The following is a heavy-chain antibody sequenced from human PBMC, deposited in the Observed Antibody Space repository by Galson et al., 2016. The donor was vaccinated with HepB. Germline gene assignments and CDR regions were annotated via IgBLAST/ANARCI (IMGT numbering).Heavy chain of an antibody. J-gene: IGHJ4*02. CDR1: GFTFSSYG. CDR3: ARDLGGGSCLDY. Sequence: SLRLSCAASGFTFSSYGMHWVRQAPGKGLEWIAVICYDGINKYYGDSVQGRFTISRDNSRNTLYLQMNSLRAEDTAVYYCARDLGGGSCLDYWGQGTLVTVSS. D-gene: IGHD6-25*01. V-gene: IGHV3-33*01. CDR2: ICYDGINK.